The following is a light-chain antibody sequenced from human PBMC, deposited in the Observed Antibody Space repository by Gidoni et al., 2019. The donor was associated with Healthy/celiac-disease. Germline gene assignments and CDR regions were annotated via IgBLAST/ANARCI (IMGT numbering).Light chain of an antibody. CDR1: QGIRNG. Sequence: QMTDSPSSLSATVGDRVTITCRASQGIRNGLGWYQQKPGKAPKLLIYDASSLQSGVPSRFSGSGSGTDFTLTISSLQPEDFATYYCLQDYSYPRTFGQXTKLEIK. J-gene: IGKJ2*01. CDR2: DAS. V-gene: IGKV1-6*01. CDR3: LQDYSYPRT.